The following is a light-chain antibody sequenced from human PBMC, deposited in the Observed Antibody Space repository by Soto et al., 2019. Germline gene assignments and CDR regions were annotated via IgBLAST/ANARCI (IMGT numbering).Light chain of an antibody. CDR2: HAY. CDR3: QQYNTYPWT. J-gene: IGKJ1*01. V-gene: IGKV1-5*01. CDR1: QSITTY. Sequence: DIQMTQSPSSLSASVGDRVTITCLASQSITTYLNWYQQTSGKAPKLLIYHAYSLESGVPSRFSGSESGTEFTLTINSLQPDDFATYYCQQYNTYPWTFGQGTKVDI.